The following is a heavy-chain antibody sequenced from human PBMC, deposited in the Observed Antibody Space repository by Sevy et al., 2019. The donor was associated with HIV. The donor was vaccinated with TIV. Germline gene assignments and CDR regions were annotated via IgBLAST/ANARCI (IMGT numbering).Heavy chain of an antibody. D-gene: IGHD2-2*01. V-gene: IGHV4-34*01. CDR2: IHHSGST. CDR1: GGYLSGYY. J-gene: IGHJ5*02. CDR3: ARAPPVVVVPGAPSWFDP. Sequence: SETLSLTCAVYGGYLSGYYWNWIRQSPGKGLEWIGEIHHSGSTHYNPSLKSRVTISVDTSKNQFSLRLNSVTAADTAVYYCARAPPVVVVPGAPSWFDPWGQRTLVTVSS.